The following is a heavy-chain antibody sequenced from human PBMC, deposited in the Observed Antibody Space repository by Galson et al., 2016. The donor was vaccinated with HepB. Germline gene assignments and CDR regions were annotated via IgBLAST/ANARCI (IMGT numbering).Heavy chain of an antibody. CDR2: INSNSGGT. D-gene: IGHD6-19*01. Sequence: SVKVSCKASGYTFTGYYMHWVRQAPGQGLEWMGWINSNSGGTNYAQNFQGRVSMTRDTSISTAYMELRRLRSDDTAVYYCAISANSGWYDHYYYYYMDVWGKGTTVTVSS. CDR3: AISANSGWYDHYYYYYMDV. V-gene: IGHV1-2*02. CDR1: GYTFTGYY. J-gene: IGHJ6*03.